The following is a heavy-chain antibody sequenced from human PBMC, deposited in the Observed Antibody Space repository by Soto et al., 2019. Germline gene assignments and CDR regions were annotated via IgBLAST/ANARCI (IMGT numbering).Heavy chain of an antibody. Sequence: QVQLVQSGAEVKTPGSSLKVSCKVSGSRFSNYVISWVRQAPGHGLEWLGRIIPIFNSTKYAQSFQGRVTITADKATSTAAREVSSLRSDDTAVYYCAREGRGKKAGYNGLVSLGYWGQGTLVTVSS. CDR3: AREGRGKKAGYNGLVSLGY. CDR2: IIPIFNST. J-gene: IGHJ4*02. V-gene: IGHV1-69*06. CDR1: GSRFSNYV. D-gene: IGHD2-2*02.